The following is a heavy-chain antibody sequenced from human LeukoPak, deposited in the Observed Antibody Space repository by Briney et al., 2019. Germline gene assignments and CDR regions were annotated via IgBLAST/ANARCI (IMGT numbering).Heavy chain of an antibody. J-gene: IGHJ5*02. V-gene: IGHV4-34*01. CDR3: ARLFRPLERRQGRWFDP. Sequence: KASETLSLTCAVYGGSFSGYYWSWIRQPPGKGLEWIGEINHSGSTNYNPSLKSRVTISVDTSKNQFSLKLSSVTAADTAVYYCARLFRPLERRQGRWFDPWGQGTLVTVSS. CDR2: INHSGST. CDR1: GGSFSGYY. D-gene: IGHD1-1*01.